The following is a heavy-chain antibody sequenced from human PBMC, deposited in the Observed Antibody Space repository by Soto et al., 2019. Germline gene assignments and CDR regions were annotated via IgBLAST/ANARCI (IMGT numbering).Heavy chain of an antibody. CDR2: ISYDGSNK. CDR3: AKSVLGVVTLDY. V-gene: IGHV3-30*18. Sequence: PVGSLRLSCAASGFTFSGYGMHWVRQAPGKGLEWVAVISYDGSNKYYADSVKGRFTISRDNSKNTLYLQMNSLRAEDTAVYYCAKSVLGVVTLDYWGQGTLVTVSS. D-gene: IGHD3-3*02. J-gene: IGHJ4*02. CDR1: GFTFSGYG.